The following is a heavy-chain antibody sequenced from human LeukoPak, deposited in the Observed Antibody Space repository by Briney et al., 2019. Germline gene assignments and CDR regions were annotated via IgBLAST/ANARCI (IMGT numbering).Heavy chain of an antibody. J-gene: IGHJ4*02. CDR1: GFTFSSYW. CDR2: INSDGSST. Sequence: PGGSLRLSCAASGFTFSSYWMHWVRQAPGKGLVWVSRINSDGSSTSYADSVRGRFSISRDNAKNTLYLQMNSLRAEDTAVYYCARDFVGSGSYYNLIRAVDYWGQGTLVTVSS. D-gene: IGHD3-10*01. V-gene: IGHV3-74*01. CDR3: ARDFVGSGSYYNLIRAVDY.